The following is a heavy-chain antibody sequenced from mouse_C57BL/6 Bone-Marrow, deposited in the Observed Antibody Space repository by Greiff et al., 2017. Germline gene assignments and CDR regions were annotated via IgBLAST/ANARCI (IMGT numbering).Heavy chain of an antibody. CDR1: GYTFTSYW. J-gene: IGHJ1*03. Sequence: QVQLQQPGAELVKPGASVKLSCKASGYTFTSYWMHWVKQRPGQGLEWIGMIHPNSGSTNYNETFKSKATLTVDKSSSTAYMQLSSLTSEDAAVYYCAREAYWYFDVWGTGTTVTVSA. CDR3: AREAYWYFDV. CDR2: IHPNSGST. V-gene: IGHV1-64*01.